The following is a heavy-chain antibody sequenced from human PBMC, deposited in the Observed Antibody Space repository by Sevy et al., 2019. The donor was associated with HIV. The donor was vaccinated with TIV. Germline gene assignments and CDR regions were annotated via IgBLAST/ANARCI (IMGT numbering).Heavy chain of an antibody. CDR3: ASPTEGYGDFPRAMDV. V-gene: IGHV5-51*01. J-gene: IGHJ6*02. D-gene: IGHD4-17*01. CDR1: GYSFTSYW. Sequence: GESLKISCQGSGYSFTSYWIGWVRQMPGKGLEWMGIIYPGDSDTRYSPSFQGQVSISADKSTSTAYLRWSSLKASDTAMYYCASPTEGYGDFPRAMDVWGQWTTVTVSS. CDR2: IYPGDSDT.